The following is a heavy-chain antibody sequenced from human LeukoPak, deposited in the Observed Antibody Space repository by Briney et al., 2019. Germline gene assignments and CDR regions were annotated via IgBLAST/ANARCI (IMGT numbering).Heavy chain of an antibody. Sequence: GGSLRLSCAASGFTFSNAWMSWVRQAPGKGLEWVANIKQDGSEKYYVDSVKGRFTISRDNAKNSLYLQMNSLRAEDTAVYYCAREAEDYDILTGYSPWGQGTLVTVSS. V-gene: IGHV3-7*01. CDR3: AREAEDYDILTGYSP. CDR1: GFTFSNAW. J-gene: IGHJ5*02. D-gene: IGHD3-9*01. CDR2: IKQDGSEK.